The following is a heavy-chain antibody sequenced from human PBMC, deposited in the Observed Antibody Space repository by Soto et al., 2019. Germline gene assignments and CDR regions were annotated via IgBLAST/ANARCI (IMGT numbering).Heavy chain of an antibody. V-gene: IGHV1-2*02. D-gene: IGHD3-3*02. Sequence: ASVKVSCKTSGYAFTGYYMHWVRQAPGQGLEWMGWINPNSGGTNYAQKFQGRVTMTRDTSIRTAYMELSRLRSDDTAVYYCARDISPEYYGMDVWGQGTTVTVSS. CDR3: ARDISPEYYGMDV. J-gene: IGHJ6*02. CDR2: INPNSGGT. CDR1: GYAFTGYY.